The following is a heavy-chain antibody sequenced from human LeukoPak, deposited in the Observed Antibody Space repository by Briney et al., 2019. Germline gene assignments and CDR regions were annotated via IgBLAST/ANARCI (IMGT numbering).Heavy chain of an antibody. V-gene: IGHV4-34*01. J-gene: IGHJ3*02. Sequence: PSETLSLTCAVYGGSFSGYYWSWIRQPPGKGLEWIGEINHSGSTNYNPSLKSRVTISVDTSKNQFSLKLSSVTAADTAVYYCARIGRNDAFDIWGQGTMVTVSS. CDR2: INHSGST. CDR3: ARIGRNDAFDI. CDR1: GGSFSGYY.